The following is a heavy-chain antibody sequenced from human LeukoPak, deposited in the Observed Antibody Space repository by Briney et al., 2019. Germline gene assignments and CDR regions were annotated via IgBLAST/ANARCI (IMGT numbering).Heavy chain of an antibody. D-gene: IGHD6-19*01. J-gene: IGHJ4*02. V-gene: IGHV4-59*01. Sequence: PSETLSLTCTVSGVSISSYYWSWIRQPPGKGLEWIGYIYYSGSTNYNPSLKSRVTISVETSKNQFSLKLSSVTAADTAVYYCARGTGQWLVFDYWGQGTLVTVSS. CDR2: IYYSGST. CDR3: ARGTGQWLVFDY. CDR1: GVSISSYY.